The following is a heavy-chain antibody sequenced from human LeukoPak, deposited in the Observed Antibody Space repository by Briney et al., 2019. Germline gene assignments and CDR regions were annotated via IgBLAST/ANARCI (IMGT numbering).Heavy chain of an antibody. CDR3: ARQSSAVGYDYFDY. Sequence: SGESLKISCKGSGYSFTSYWISWVRQMPGKGLEWMGIIYPGDSDTRYSPSFQGQVTISADKSISTAYLQWSSLKASDTAMYHCARQSSAVGYDYFDYWGQGTLVTVSS. J-gene: IGHJ4*02. V-gene: IGHV5-51*01. D-gene: IGHD6-19*01. CDR2: IYPGDSDT. CDR1: GYSFTSYW.